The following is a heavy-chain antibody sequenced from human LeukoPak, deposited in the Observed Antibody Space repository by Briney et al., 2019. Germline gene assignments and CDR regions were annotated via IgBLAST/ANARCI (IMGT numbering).Heavy chain of an antibody. CDR1: GRSFSCYY. Sequence: ASETLSLTCAVYGRSFSCYYWTWIRQTPGKGLEWIGEINHSGITDYNPSLKSRVTISVDTSKNQFSLKLSSVTAADTAVYYCARAGGSYRNYYYYYYMHVWGKGTTVTVSS. D-gene: IGHD1-26*01. CDR2: INHSGIT. CDR3: ARAGGSYRNYYYYYYMHV. J-gene: IGHJ6*03. V-gene: IGHV4-34*01.